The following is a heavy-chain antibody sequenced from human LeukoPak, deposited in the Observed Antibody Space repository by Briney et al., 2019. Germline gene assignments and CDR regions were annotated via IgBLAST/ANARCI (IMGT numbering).Heavy chain of an antibody. CDR1: GFTFDDYA. Sequence: PGGSLRLSCAASGFTFDDYAMHWVRQAPGKGLGWVSLISWDGGSTYYADSVKGRFTISRDNSKNSLYLQMNSLRAEDTALYYCAKDNQFDGYSSSYLDYWGQGTLVTVSS. D-gene: IGHD6-6*01. CDR2: ISWDGGST. V-gene: IGHV3-43D*04. CDR3: AKDNQFDGYSSSYLDY. J-gene: IGHJ4*02.